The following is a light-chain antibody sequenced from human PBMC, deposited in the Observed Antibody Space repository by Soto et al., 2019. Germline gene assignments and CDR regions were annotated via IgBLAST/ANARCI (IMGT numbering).Light chain of an antibody. CDR3: QQYNSNSPT. Sequence: DIQMTQSPATLSASVGDRVTITCRASQSISSWLAWYQQKPGKAPKLVIYDASSLESGVPSRFSGTGSGTEFTLTISSLQPEDFATYYCQQYNSNSPTFGQGTRLEIK. V-gene: IGKV1-5*01. CDR1: QSISSW. J-gene: IGKJ5*01. CDR2: DAS.